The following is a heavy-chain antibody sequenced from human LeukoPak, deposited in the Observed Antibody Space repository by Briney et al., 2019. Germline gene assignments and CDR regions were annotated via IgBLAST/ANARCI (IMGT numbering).Heavy chain of an antibody. D-gene: IGHD2-2*01. CDR3: ARQLPNNWFDP. CDR2: IYYSGST. J-gene: IGHJ5*02. V-gene: IGHV4-39*07. CDR1: GGSISSSSYY. Sequence: SETLSLTCTVSGGSISSSSYYWGWFRKPPGKGLEWIGSIYYSGSTYYNPSLKSRVTISVDTSKNQFSLKLSSVTAADTAVYYCARQLPNNWFDPWGQGTLVTVSS.